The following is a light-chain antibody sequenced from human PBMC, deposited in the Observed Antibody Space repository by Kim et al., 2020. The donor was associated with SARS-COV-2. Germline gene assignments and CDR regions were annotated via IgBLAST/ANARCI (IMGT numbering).Light chain of an antibody. V-gene: IGKV3-15*01. CDR2: GAS. Sequence: VSPGERATLACSASRSVGNSLAWYHQKPGPAPTLLIYGASTRATGIPARFSGSGSGTEFTLTNSSLQSEDFAVYYCQQYNNWPRTFGQGTKVDIK. CDR3: QQYNNWPRT. CDR1: RSVGNS. J-gene: IGKJ1*01.